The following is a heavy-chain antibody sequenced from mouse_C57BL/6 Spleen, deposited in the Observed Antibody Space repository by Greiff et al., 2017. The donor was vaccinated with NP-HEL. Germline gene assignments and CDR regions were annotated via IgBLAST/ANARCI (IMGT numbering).Heavy chain of an antibody. CDR1: EYEFPSHD. D-gene: IGHD2-4*01. CDR2: INSDGGST. Sequence: EVKLMESGGGLVQPGESLKLSCESNEYEFPSHDMSWVRKTPEKRLELVAAINSDGGSTFYPDTMERRFIISRDNTKKTLYLQMSSLRSEDTALYYCARLDYDGAWFAYWGQGTLVTVSA. CDR3: ARLDYDGAWFAY. V-gene: IGHV5-2*01. J-gene: IGHJ3*01.